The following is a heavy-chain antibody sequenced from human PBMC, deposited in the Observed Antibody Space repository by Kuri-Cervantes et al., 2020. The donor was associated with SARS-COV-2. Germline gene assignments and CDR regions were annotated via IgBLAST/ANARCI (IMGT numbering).Heavy chain of an antibody. CDR1: GYTFASYG. V-gene: IGHV1-46*01. J-gene: IGHJ4*02. D-gene: IGHD2-15*01. CDR2: INPSGGST. Sequence: ASVKVSCKASGYTFASYGLSWVRQAPGQGLEWMGIINPSGGSTSYAQKFQGRVTMTRDTSTSTVYMELSSLRSEDTAVYYCARGSRIVDFDYWGQGTLVTVSS. CDR3: ARGSRIVDFDY.